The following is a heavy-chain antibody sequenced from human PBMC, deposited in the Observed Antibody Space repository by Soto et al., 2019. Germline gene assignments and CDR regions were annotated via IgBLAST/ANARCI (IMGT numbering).Heavy chain of an antibody. V-gene: IGHV2-5*01. CDR3: ARGLATLPVFAFDI. Sequence: SGPTLVNPTQTLTLTCSFSGFSLSTSGVGVGWIRQSPGKALEWLALIYWSGDEHYRPSLKSRLSIIKDTSKNHVVLIMTDMDPVDTATYYCARGLATLPVFAFDIWGQGTMVTVSS. CDR1: GFSLSTSGVG. D-gene: IGHD6-6*01. J-gene: IGHJ3*02. CDR2: IYWSGDE.